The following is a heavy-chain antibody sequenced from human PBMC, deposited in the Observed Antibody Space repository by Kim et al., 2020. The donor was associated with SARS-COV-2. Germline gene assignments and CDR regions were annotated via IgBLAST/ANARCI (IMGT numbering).Heavy chain of an antibody. CDR1: GYTFTDSA. J-gene: IGHJ4*02. V-gene: IGHV7-4-1*01. CDR3: VKEGRGGYGDYDG. CDR2: ISTYTENP. D-gene: IGHD4-17*01. Sequence: ASVKVSCKASGYTFTDSAINWMRQAPGQGLEWMGWISTYTENPTYAQAFTERFVFSLDISVRTAYLQIDRLKADDTATYYCVKEGRGGYGDYDGWGQGTQVIVSS.